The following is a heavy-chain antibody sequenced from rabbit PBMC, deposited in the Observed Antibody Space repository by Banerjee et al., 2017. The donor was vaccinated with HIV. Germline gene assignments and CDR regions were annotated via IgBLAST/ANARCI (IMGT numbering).Heavy chain of an antibody. CDR1: GFSFSSSYW. V-gene: IGHV1S45*01. CDR2: IYTGSSVST. CDR3: ARMYGTSDAFNL. Sequence: QEQLVESGGGLVKPEGSLTLTCTASGFSFSSSYWMWWVRQAPGKGLEWIGCIYTGSSVSTYYAGWAKGRFTISKTSSTTVTLQMTSLTAADTATYFCARMYGTSDAFNLWGPGPLVTVS. D-gene: IGHD8-1*01. J-gene: IGHJ4*01.